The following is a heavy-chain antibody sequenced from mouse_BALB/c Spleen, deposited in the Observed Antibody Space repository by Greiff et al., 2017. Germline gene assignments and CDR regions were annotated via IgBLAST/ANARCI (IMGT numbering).Heavy chain of an antibody. D-gene: IGHD2-1*01. CDR1: GFSLTSYG. V-gene: IGHV2-2*02. CDR3: ARTLYYGNPYAMDY. J-gene: IGHJ4*01. CDR2: IWSGGST. Sequence: QVTLKESGPGLVQPSQSLSITCTVSGFSLTSYGVHWVRQSPGKGLEWLGVIWSGGSTDYNAAFISRLSISKDNSKSQVFFKMNSLQANDTAIYYCARTLYYGNPYAMDYWGQGTSVTVSS.